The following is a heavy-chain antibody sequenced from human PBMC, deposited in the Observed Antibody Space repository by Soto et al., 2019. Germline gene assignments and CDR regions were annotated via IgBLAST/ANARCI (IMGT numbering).Heavy chain of an antibody. D-gene: IGHD6-6*01. V-gene: IGHV4-31*01. CDR2: NYYSGIT. CDR1: GGSISSGGYY. Sequence: QVQLQESGPGLVKPSQTLSLTCTVSGGSISSGGYYWTWIRQHPGKGLEWIGYNYYSGITYYNPSLKSTVTISLDTSKNPFSLKLSSVTAADTAVYYCARGSSRAGLYYRMDVWGQGTTVTVSS. CDR3: ARGSSRAGLYYRMDV. J-gene: IGHJ6*02.